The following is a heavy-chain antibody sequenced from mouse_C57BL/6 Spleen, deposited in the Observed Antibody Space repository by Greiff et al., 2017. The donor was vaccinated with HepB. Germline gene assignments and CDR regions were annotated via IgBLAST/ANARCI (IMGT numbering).Heavy chain of an antibody. D-gene: IGHD2-13*01. CDR3: ARDRGVRGAMDY. CDR1: GFTFSSYA. CDR2: ISDGGSYT. Sequence: EVKLVESGGGLVKPGGSLKLSCAASGFTFSSYAMSWVRQTPEKRLEWVATISDGGSYTYYQDNVKGRFTISRDNAKNNLYLQMSHLKSEDTAMYYCARDRGVRGAMDYWGQGTSVTVSS. J-gene: IGHJ4*01. V-gene: IGHV5-4*01.